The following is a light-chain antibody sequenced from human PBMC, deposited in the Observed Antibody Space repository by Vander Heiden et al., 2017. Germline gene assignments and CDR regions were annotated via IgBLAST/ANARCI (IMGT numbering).Light chain of an antibody. V-gene: IGLV2-14*01. CDR3: SSYTSSWV. J-gene: IGLJ2*01. Sequence: QSALTQPASVSGSPGQSITISCTGTSSDVGGYNYGSWYQQHPGKAPKLMIYDVSNRPSGVSNRFSGLQAEYEAVYYCSSYTSSWVFRGGAQLP. CDR1: SSDVGGYNY. CDR2: DVS.